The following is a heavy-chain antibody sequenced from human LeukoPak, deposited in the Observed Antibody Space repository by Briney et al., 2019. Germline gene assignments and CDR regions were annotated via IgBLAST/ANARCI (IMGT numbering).Heavy chain of an antibody. V-gene: IGHV3-73*01. CDR3: TRQDCTGGPCSFVDY. CDR2: IKGKTNNYAT. CDR1: GFTLSGSI. J-gene: IGHJ4*02. Sequence: GGSLRLSCAASGFTLSGSIIHWVRQASGKGLEWVGRIKGKTNNYATAYAASVSGRFTISRDDSKNTAYLQMNALKTEDTAVYFCTRQDCTGGPCSFVDYWGQGTLVTVSS. D-gene: IGHD2-8*02.